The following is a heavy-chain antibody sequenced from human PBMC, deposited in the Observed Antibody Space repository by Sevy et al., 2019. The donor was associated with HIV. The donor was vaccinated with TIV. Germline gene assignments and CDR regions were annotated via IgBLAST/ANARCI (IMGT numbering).Heavy chain of an antibody. Sequence: GGSLRLSCAASGIIFSRFSMNWVRQAPGKGLEWLSSIDMDGNNDYYADSVKGRFTISRDNAKNSLYLQMNSLTDEDSAIYYCATDGQPVAGYFGYWGQGTLVTVSS. V-gene: IGHV3-21*04. CDR1: GIIFSRFS. CDR2: IDMDGNND. CDR3: ATDGQPVAGYFGY. J-gene: IGHJ4*02. D-gene: IGHD6-19*01.